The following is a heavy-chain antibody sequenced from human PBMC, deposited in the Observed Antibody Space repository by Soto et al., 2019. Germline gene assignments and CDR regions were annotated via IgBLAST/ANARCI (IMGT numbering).Heavy chain of an antibody. Sequence: SSVKVSCKASGATFMNSAITWVRQAPGQGPEWVGMIIPIFGSTNSAPKFRGRVTFTADTSTSTAFMELTRLKSNDTAVYYWATSSGLLGQASALRDYWGQGTLVTVSS. D-gene: IGHD3-3*02. V-gene: IGHV1-69*06. J-gene: IGHJ4*02. CDR2: IIPIFGST. CDR3: ATSSGLLGQASALRDY. CDR1: GATFMNSA.